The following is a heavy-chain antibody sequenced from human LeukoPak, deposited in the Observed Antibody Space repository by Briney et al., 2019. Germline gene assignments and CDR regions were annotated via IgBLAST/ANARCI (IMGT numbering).Heavy chain of an antibody. Sequence: SETLSLTCTVSGGSISSSSYYWGWIRQPPGKGLEWIGSIYYSGSTYYNPSLKSRVTISVDTSKNQFSLKLSSVTAADTAVYYCARVPTVTFIDYWGQGTLVTVSS. J-gene: IGHJ4*02. V-gene: IGHV4-39*01. CDR3: ARVPTVTFIDY. D-gene: IGHD4-17*01. CDR2: IYYSGST. CDR1: GGSISSSSYY.